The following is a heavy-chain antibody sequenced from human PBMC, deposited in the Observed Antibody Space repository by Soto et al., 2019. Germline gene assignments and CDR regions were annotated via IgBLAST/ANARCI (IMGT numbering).Heavy chain of an antibody. CDR2: IYYSGST. CDR3: ARANILTGYYSYYYYYGMDV. D-gene: IGHD3-9*01. J-gene: IGHJ6*02. Sequence: LTCTVSGGSISSGGYYWSWIRQHPGKGLEWIGYIYYSGSTYYNPSLKSRVTISVDTSKNQFSLKLSSVTAADTAVYYCARANILTGYYSYYYYYGMDVWGQGTTVTVS. CDR1: GGSISSGGYY. V-gene: IGHV4-31*03.